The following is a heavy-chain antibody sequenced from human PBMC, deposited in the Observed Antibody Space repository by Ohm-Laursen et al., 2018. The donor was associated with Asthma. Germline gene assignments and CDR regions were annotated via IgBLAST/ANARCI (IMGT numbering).Heavy chain of an antibody. V-gene: IGHV3-9*01. J-gene: IGHJ4*02. D-gene: IGHD1-26*01. CDR3: AKDKNSGSYYGLFDY. CDR1: GFTFDDYA. CDR2: ISWNSGSI. Sequence: RSLRLSCAASGFTFDDYAMHWVRQAPGKGLEWVSGISWNSGSIGYADSVKGRFTISRDNAKNSLYLQMNSPRAEDTALYYCAKDKNSGSYYGLFDYWGQGTLVTVSS.